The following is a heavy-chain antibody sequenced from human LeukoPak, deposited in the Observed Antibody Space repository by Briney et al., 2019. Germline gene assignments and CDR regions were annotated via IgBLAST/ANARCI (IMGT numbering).Heavy chain of an antibody. CDR2: IRYDGSNK. Sequence: SGGSLRLSCAASGFTFSSYGMHWVRQAPGKGLEWVAFIRYDGSNKYYADSVKGRFTISRDNSKNTLYLQMNSLRAEDTAVYYCAKDEYCSSTSCYTGGGAWNWFDPWGQGTLVTVSS. CDR1: GFTFSSYG. CDR3: AKDEYCSSTSCYTGGGAWNWFDP. D-gene: IGHD2-2*02. V-gene: IGHV3-30*02. J-gene: IGHJ5*02.